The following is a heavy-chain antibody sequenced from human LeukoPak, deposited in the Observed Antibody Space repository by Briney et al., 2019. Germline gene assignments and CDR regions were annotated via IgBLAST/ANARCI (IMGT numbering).Heavy chain of an antibody. J-gene: IGHJ4*02. CDR2: ISYDGSNK. V-gene: IGHV3-30*03. CDR3: ARDLGRDLIDY. D-gene: IGHD1-26*01. Sequence: GSLRLSCAASGFTFSSYGMHWVRQAPGKGLEWVAVISYDGSNKYYADSVKGRFTISRDNSKNTLYLQMNSLRAEDTAVYYCARDLGRDLIDYWGQGTLVTVSS. CDR1: GFTFSSYG.